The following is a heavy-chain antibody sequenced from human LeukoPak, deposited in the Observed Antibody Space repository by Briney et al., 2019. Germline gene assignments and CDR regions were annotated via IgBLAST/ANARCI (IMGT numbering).Heavy chain of an antibody. D-gene: IGHD2-2*01. Sequence: SETLSLTCAVYGGSFSGYYWSWIRQPPGKGLEWIGEINHSGSTNYNPSLKSRVTMSVDTSKNQFSLKLSSVTAADTAVYYCARVGYCSSTSCSYDAFDIWGQGTMVTVSS. CDR1: GGSFSGYY. J-gene: IGHJ3*02. V-gene: IGHV4-34*01. CDR3: ARVGYCSSTSCSYDAFDI. CDR2: INHSGST.